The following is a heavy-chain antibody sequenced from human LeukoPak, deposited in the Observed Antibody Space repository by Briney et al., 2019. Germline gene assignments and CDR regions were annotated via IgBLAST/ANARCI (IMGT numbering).Heavy chain of an antibody. CDR2: IYYSGTT. CDR3: ARFPTTYCSSTSCYRNYYFDY. D-gene: IGHD2-2*02. CDR1: GGSINSSSRNSYY. V-gene: IGHV4-39*07. Sequence: PSETLSLTCTVSGGSINSSSRNSYYWGWIRQPPGKGLEWVGGIYYSGTTNYNPSLKSRVTISVDTSKNQFSLKLSSVTAADTAVYYCARFPTTYCSSTSCYRNYYFDYWGQGTLVTVSS. J-gene: IGHJ4*02.